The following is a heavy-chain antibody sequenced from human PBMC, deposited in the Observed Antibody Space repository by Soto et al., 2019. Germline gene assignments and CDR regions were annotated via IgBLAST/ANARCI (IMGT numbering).Heavy chain of an antibody. Sequence: DPPVGEASETLSLTCTVSGGSISSSTYYWGWIRQPPGKGLEWIGSIYYSGSTYYNPSLKSRVTISVDTSKNQFSLKLSSVTAADTAVYYCARQLSIVGSRGWFDPWGQGTLVTVSS. CDR1: GGSISSSTYY. CDR3: ARQLSIVGSRGWFDP. D-gene: IGHD1-26*01. CDR2: IYYSGST. J-gene: IGHJ5*02. V-gene: IGHV4-39*01.